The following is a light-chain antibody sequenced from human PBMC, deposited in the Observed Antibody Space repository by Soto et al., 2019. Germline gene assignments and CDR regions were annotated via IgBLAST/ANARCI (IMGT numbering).Light chain of an antibody. CDR1: QSVSSN. CDR3: QQYDNWPRT. J-gene: IGKJ1*01. Sequence: EIVMTQSPATLSVSPGERATLSCRASQSVSSNLAWYQQKPGQTPRLLIYGAFTRAADIPARVSGYGSGRQFTLSISSLKSEDFEVYYCQQYDNWPRTFGQGTKVDIK. CDR2: GAF. V-gene: IGKV3-15*01.